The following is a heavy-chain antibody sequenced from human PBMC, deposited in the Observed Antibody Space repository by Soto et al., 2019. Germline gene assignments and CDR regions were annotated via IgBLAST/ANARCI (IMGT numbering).Heavy chain of an antibody. CDR3: ASRTGSEQWLTLDY. J-gene: IGHJ4*02. CDR1: GYTFTSYP. CDR2: ISAGDGAA. Sequence: QVQLVQSGAEVKKPGASVKVSCKASGYTFTSYPMHWVRQAPGQRLEWMGWISAGDGAAEYSQNFQGRVTITRDTSASTVYMELSSLTYEDTAVYYCASRTGSEQWLTLDYWGQGTLVSVSS. D-gene: IGHD6-19*01. V-gene: IGHV1-3*01.